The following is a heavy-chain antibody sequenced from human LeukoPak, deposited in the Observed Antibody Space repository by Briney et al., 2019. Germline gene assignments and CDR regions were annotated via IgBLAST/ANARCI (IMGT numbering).Heavy chain of an antibody. D-gene: IGHD6-13*01. V-gene: IGHV4-59*08. J-gene: IGHJ4*02. Sequence: PSETLSLTCIVSGGSISSYYWSWIRQPPGKGLEWIGNMYNSGSTNYNPSLKSRVTISVDTSKNQFSLKLSSVTAADTAVYHCARHLLRTGDSSWGQGTLVTVSS. CDR1: GGSISSYY. CDR2: MYNSGST. CDR3: ARHLLRTGDSS.